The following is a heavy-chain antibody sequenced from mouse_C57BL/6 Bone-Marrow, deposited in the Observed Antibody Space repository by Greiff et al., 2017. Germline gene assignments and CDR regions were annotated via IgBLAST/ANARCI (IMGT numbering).Heavy chain of an antibody. CDR1: GYTFTSYG. CDR2: IYPRSGNT. CDR3: AIYGNYDYAMDY. Sequence: VQGVESGAELARPGASVKLSCKASGYTFTSYGISWVKQRTGQGLEWIGEIYPRSGNTYYNEKFKGKATLTADKSSSTAYMELRSLTSEDSAVYFCAIYGNYDYAMDYWGQGTSVTVSS. J-gene: IGHJ4*01. V-gene: IGHV1-81*01. D-gene: IGHD2-1*01.